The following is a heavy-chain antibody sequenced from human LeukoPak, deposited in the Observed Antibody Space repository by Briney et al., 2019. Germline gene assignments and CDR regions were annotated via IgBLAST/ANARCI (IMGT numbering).Heavy chain of an antibody. Sequence: PSETLSLTCAVSGYSISSGYYWGWIRQPPGKGLEWIGSIYHSGSTYYNPSLKSRVTISVDTSKNQFSLKLSSVTAADTAVYYCARGSRYDFWSGYYTGYFDYWGQGTLVTVSS. D-gene: IGHD3-3*01. CDR2: IYHSGST. V-gene: IGHV4-38-2*01. CDR3: ARGSRYDFWSGYYTGYFDY. J-gene: IGHJ4*02. CDR1: GYSISSGYY.